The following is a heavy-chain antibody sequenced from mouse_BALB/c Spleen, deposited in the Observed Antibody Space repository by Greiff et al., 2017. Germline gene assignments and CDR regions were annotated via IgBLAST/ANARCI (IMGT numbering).Heavy chain of an antibody. Sequence: EVKLEESGGGLVKPGGSLKLSCAASGFTFSDYYMYWVRQTPEKRLEWVATISDGGSYTYYPDSVKGRFTISRDNAKNNLYLQMSSLKSEDTAMYYCARDRYTDAYWGQGTLVTVSA. D-gene: IGHD2-14*01. CDR1: GFTFSDYY. CDR3: ARDRYTDAY. CDR2: ISDGGSYT. V-gene: IGHV5-4*02. J-gene: IGHJ3*01.